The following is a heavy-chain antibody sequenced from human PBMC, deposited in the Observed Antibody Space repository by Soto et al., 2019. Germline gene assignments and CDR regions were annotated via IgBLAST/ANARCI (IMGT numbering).Heavy chain of an antibody. Sequence: QLQLQESGPGLVKPSETLSLTCTVSGGSISSSSYYWGWIRQPPGKGLEWIGSIYYSGSTDYNPSLKSRVAISVDTSKNQFSLKLSSVTAADTAVYYCARHDSGTMSVTPYWGQGTLVTVSS. J-gene: IGHJ4*02. D-gene: IGHD3-10*02. V-gene: IGHV4-39*01. CDR3: ARHDSGTMSVTPY. CDR2: IYYSGST. CDR1: GGSISSSSYY.